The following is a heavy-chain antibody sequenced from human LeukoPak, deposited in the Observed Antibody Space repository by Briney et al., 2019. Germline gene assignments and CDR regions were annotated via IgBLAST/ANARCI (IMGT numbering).Heavy chain of an antibody. CDR3: AQWLVLGY. Sequence: LSGGSLRLSCAASEFTFSNYAMHWVRQAPGKGLEWVAVISYDGSNKYYADSVKGRFTISRDNSKNTLYLQMNSLRAEDTAVYYCAQWLVLGYWGQGTLVTVSS. V-gene: IGHV3-30*04. J-gene: IGHJ4*02. D-gene: IGHD6-19*01. CDR1: EFTFSNYA. CDR2: ISYDGSNK.